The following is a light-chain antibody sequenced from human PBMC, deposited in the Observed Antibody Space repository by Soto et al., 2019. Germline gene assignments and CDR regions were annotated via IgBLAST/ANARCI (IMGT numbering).Light chain of an antibody. Sequence: DIQMTQSPSSLSASVGDRVTITCRASQSISSYLNWYQQKPRKAPKLLIYAASSMQSGVPSRFSGRGSGTDFTLTISSLQPEDFATYYCQQSYRTPLTFGGGTKMEIK. CDR1: QSISSY. J-gene: IGKJ4*01. CDR3: QQSYRTPLT. V-gene: IGKV1-39*01. CDR2: AAS.